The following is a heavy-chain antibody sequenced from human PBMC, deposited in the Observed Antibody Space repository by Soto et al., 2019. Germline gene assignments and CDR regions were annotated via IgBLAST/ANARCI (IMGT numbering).Heavy chain of an antibody. D-gene: IGHD3-3*01. CDR2: IIPIFGTA. Sequence: QVQLVQSGAEVKKPGSSVRVSCKASGGTFSSYAINWVRQAPGQGLEWMGRIIPIFGTANYAQKFQGRVTITADESSSTVYMELSSLRSEDTAVYYCARGDQYYFWSGQTYFFDYWGQGTLVTVSS. CDR3: ARGDQYYFWSGQTYFFDY. CDR1: GGTFSSYA. J-gene: IGHJ4*02. V-gene: IGHV1-69*01.